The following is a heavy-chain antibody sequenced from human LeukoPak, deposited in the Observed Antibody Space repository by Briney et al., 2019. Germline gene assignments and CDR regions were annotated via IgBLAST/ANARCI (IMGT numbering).Heavy chain of an antibody. CDR1: GFTFSSYS. J-gene: IGHJ4*02. CDR2: INSDGSST. Sequence: GGSLRLSCAASGFTFSSYSMNWVRHAPGKGLVWVSRINSDGSSTTYADSVKGRFTISRDNAKNTLYLQMNSLRAEDTAVYYCAWVGEMATIGYWGQGTLVTVSS. V-gene: IGHV3-74*01. CDR3: AWVGEMATIGY. D-gene: IGHD5-24*01.